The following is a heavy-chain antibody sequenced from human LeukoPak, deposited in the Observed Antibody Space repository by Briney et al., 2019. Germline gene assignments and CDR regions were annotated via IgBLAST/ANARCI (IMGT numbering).Heavy chain of an antibody. Sequence: PGGSLRLSCAASGFTFSSYGMSWVRQAPGKGLEWVSAISGSGGSTYYADSVKGRSTISRDTSKNTVYLQMSSLRAEDTAVYYCAKAPVAAVQSLYYYYMDVWGKGTAVTVSS. D-gene: IGHD6-13*01. CDR3: AKAPVAAVQSLYYYYMDV. CDR1: GFTFSSYG. J-gene: IGHJ6*03. V-gene: IGHV3-23*01. CDR2: ISGSGGST.